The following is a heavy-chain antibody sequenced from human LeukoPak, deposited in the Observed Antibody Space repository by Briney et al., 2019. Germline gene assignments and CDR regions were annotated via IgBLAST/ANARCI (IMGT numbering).Heavy chain of an antibody. J-gene: IGHJ3*02. V-gene: IGHV3-74*01. CDR1: GFTFSSYW. CDR3: SRNGLASTYDI. CDR2: VSPDGRTT. Sequence: GGSLRLSCAASGFTFSSYWMHWVRQTPGKGLLLVSYVSPDGRTTYYGDSVKGRFTISRDNPKNTLYLQLNSPSAEDTAVYYCSRNGLASTYDIWGQGTMVTVSS. D-gene: IGHD3/OR15-3a*01.